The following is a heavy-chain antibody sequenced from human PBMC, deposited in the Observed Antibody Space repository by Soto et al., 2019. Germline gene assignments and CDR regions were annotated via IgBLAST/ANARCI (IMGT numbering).Heavy chain of an antibody. CDR1: GFTFISYA. CDR3: AKEWTIEGATRTYCYGMDV. Sequence: PGVSMRLSSAASGFTFISYAISCILQAKGKGLEWDSALSGSGGSTYYAGSVKGRFTISRDNSKNTLYLQMNSLRAEDTAVYYCAKEWTIEGATRTYCYGMDVRGQGTTVTVSS. V-gene: IGHV3-23*01. D-gene: IGHD1-26*01. J-gene: IGHJ6*02. CDR2: LSGSGGST.